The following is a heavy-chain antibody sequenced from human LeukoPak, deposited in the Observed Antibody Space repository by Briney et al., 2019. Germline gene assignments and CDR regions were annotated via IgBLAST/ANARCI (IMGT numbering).Heavy chain of an antibody. V-gene: IGHV3-21*01. D-gene: IGHD3-10*01. J-gene: IGHJ4*02. CDR3: ARDLDLKRITMVRGVSPPIDY. Sequence: GGSLRLSCAASGFTFSSYSMNWVRQAPGKGLEWVSSISSSSSYINYADSVKGRFTISRDNAKNSLYLQMNSLRAEDTAVYYCARDLDLKRITMVRGVSPPIDYWGQGTLVTVSS. CDR2: ISSSSSYI. CDR1: GFTFSSYS.